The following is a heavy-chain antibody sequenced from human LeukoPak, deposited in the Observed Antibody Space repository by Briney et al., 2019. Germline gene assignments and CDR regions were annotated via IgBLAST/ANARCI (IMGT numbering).Heavy chain of an antibody. Sequence: SETLSLTCTVSVPSISSYYWSWLRQPPGKGLEWIGYIYYSGSTNYNPSLKSRVNISVDTSKNQFSLKLSSVTAADTAVYYCARGANGISTDYWGQGTLVTVSS. D-gene: IGHD1-14*01. CDR1: VPSISSYY. CDR3: ARGANGISTDY. J-gene: IGHJ4*02. CDR2: IYYSGST. V-gene: IGHV4-59*01.